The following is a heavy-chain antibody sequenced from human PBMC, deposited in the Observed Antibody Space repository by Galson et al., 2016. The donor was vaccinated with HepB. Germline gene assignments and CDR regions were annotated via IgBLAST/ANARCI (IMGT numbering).Heavy chain of an antibody. D-gene: IGHD4-11*01. V-gene: IGHV2-5*02. CDR3: AHKTDYSTGLDC. CDR2: IYWDDDK. Sequence: PPLVKPTQTLTLTCTFSGFSLSTRGVGVAWTRQPPGKALEWLAIIYWDDDKRYRPSLKIRLTITKDTSKNQVVLTMANMDPVDTGTYYCAHKTDYSTGLDCWVQGTLVSVSS. J-gene: IGHJ4*02. CDR1: GFSLSTRGVG.